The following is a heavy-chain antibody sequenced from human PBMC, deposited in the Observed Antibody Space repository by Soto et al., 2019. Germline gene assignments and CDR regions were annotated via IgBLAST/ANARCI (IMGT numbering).Heavy chain of an antibody. CDR3: ARGRQWPNWYFDL. CDR2: ISYDGSNK. V-gene: IGHV3-30-3*01. Sequence: QVQLVESGGGVVQPGRSLRLSCAASGFTFSSYAMHWVRQAPGKGLEWVAVISYDGSNKYYADSVKGRFTISRDNSKNALYLQRNSLRAEDTAVYYCARGRQWPNWYFDLWGRGTLVTVSS. J-gene: IGHJ2*01. D-gene: IGHD6-19*01. CDR1: GFTFSSYA.